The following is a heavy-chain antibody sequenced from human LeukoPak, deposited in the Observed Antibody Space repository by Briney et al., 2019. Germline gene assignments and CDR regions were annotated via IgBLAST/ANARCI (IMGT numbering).Heavy chain of an antibody. CDR2: INAGNGNT. V-gene: IGHV1-3*01. CDR3: ANLLYSSGWFVP. CDR1: GYTFTSYA. Sequence: GASVKVSRKASGYTFTSYAMHWVRQAPGQRLEWMGWINAGNGNTKYSQKFQGRVTITRDTSASTAYMELSSLRSEDTAVYYCANLLYSSGWFVPWGQGTLVTVSS. D-gene: IGHD6-19*01. J-gene: IGHJ5*02.